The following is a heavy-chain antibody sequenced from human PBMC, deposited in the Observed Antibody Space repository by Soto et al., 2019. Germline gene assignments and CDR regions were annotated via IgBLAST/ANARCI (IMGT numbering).Heavy chain of an antibody. CDR1: GGSFKSGSYY. J-gene: IGHJ4*01. D-gene: IGHD3-9*01. CDR3: ARYFAYLDS. Sequence: PSETLSLTCPVSGGSFKSGSYYWSWIRQPPGKGLEWIGYVYHTGRTDYNPSLKSRVSISIYTSKNHFSLDLYSVTPADAAVYFWARYFAYLDSGVEEPLATFS. CDR2: VYHTGRT. V-gene: IGHV4-61*01.